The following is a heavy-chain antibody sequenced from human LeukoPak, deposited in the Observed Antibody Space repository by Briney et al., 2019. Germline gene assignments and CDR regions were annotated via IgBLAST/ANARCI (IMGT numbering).Heavy chain of an antibody. CDR2: INHSGST. D-gene: IGHD2-15*01. V-gene: IGHV4-34*01. J-gene: IGHJ4*02. CDR1: GGSFSGYY. CDR3: ARGGYCSGGSCYLVY. Sequence: SETLSLTCAVYGGSFSGYYWSWIRQPPGKGLEWIGEINHSGSTSYNPSLKSRVTISVDTSKNQFSLKLSSVTAADTAVYYCARGGYCSGGSCYLVYWGQGTLVTVSS.